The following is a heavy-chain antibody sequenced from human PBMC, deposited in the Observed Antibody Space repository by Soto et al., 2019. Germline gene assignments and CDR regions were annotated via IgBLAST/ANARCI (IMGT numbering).Heavy chain of an antibody. D-gene: IGHD6-19*01. CDR3: VKGGEDGPTSGWYHMDV. J-gene: IGHJ6*03. Sequence: EVQLLESGGGMVQPGGSLRLSCAASGFTFSSYAMSWVRQAPGKGLEWVSVINGGATSSTYYADSVEGRFTISRDNSKNTLYVQMNSLRAEDTALYYCVKGGEDGPTSGWYHMDVWGNGTTVTVSS. CDR2: INGGATSST. CDR1: GFTFSSYA. V-gene: IGHV3-23*01.